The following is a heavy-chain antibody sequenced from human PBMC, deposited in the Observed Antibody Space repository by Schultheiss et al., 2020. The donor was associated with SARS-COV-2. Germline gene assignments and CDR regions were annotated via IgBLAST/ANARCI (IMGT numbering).Heavy chain of an antibody. D-gene: IGHD3-3*01. J-gene: IGHJ4*02. CDR1: GFTFSSYW. CDR3: ARGGGGYYDFWSGYSDTYFDY. V-gene: IGHV3-7*01. CDR2: IKQDGSEK. Sequence: GESLKISCAASGFTFSSYWMSWVRQAPGKGLEWVANIKQDGSEKYYVDSVKGRFTISRDNAKNSLYLQMNSLRAEDTAVYYCARGGGGYYDFWSGYSDTYFDYWGQGTLVTVSS.